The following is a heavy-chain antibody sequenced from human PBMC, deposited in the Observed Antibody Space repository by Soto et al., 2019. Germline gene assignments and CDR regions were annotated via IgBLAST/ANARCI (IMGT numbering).Heavy chain of an antibody. CDR3: ARDRVVVVTARRNYYYGMDV. V-gene: IGHV4-4*02. CDR2: IYHSGST. CDR1: GFSISSSNW. J-gene: IGHJ6*02. D-gene: IGHD2-21*02. Sequence: PSETLSLTCAVSGFSISSSNWWSWVRQPPGKGLEWIGEIYHSGSTNYNPSLKSRVTISVDKSKNQFSLKLSSVTAADTTVYYCARDRVVVVTARRNYYYGMDVWGQGTTVTVSS.